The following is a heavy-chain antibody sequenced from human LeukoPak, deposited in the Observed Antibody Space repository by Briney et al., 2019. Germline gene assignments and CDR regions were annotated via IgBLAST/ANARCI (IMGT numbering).Heavy chain of an antibody. CDR1: GVSISSYY. CDR3: ARTSIAAAGTDY. Sequence: SETLSLTCTVSGVSISSYYWSWIRQPPGKGLEWIGSIYYSGSTYYNPSLKSRVTISVDTSKNQFSLKLSSVTAADTAVHYCARTSIAAAGTDYWGQGTLVTVSS. D-gene: IGHD6-13*01. CDR2: IYYSGST. V-gene: IGHV4-59*05. J-gene: IGHJ4*02.